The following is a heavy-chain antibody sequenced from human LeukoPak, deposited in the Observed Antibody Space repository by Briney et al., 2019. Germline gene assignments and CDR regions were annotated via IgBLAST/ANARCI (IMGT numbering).Heavy chain of an antibody. D-gene: IGHD3-22*01. CDR3: ARERGDSSGYYFDY. CDR1: GGSISSYY. V-gene: IGHV4-4*07. Sequence: SETLSLSCTVSGGSISSYYWSWIRQPAGKGLEWTGRIYTSGSTNYNPSLKSRVTMSVDTSENQFSLKLSSVTAADTAVYYCARERGDSSGYYFDYWGQGTLVTVTS. J-gene: IGHJ4*02. CDR2: IYTSGST.